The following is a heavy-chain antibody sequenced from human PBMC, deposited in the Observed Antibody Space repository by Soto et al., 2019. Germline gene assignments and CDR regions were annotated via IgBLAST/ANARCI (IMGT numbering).Heavy chain of an antibody. Sequence: GGSLRHSCGASGFTFSNYYMSWIRQAPGKGLEWVSYISSTGRTIYYADSVKGRFTVSRDNAQNSLSLKLNSLRVEDTAVYYCARSYSSGWEFDYWGQGTQVTVSS. D-gene: IGHD6-19*01. J-gene: IGHJ4*02. CDR3: ARSYSSGWEFDY. CDR1: GFTFSNYY. CDR2: ISSTGRTI. V-gene: IGHV3-11*01.